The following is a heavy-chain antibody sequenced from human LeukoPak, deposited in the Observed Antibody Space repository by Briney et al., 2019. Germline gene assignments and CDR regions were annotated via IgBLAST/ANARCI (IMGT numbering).Heavy chain of an antibody. CDR1: GFTFSSYG. D-gene: IGHD6-6*01. CDR2: ISYDGSNK. CDR3: AKNPPSKH. Sequence: GGSLRLSCAASGFTFSSYGMHWVRQAPGKGLEWVAVISYDGSNKYYADSVKGRFTISRDNPKNTLYLQMNSLRAEDTAVYYCAKNPPSKHCGQSTLVTVSS. J-gene: IGHJ1*01. V-gene: IGHV3-30*18.